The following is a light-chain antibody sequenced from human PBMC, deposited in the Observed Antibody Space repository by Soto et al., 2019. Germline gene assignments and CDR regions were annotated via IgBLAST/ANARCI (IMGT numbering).Light chain of an antibody. CDR2: EGS. V-gene: IGLV2-14*02. Sequence: QSALTQPASVSGSPGQSITISCTGTSSDVGSYNHVSWYQQHPGKAPKLIIYEGSKRPPGASNRFSGSKSGNTASLTISGLQTDDEAEYYCTSYTSTGTLVFGTGTKLTVL. CDR3: TSYTSTGTLV. CDR1: SSDVGSYNH. J-gene: IGLJ1*01.